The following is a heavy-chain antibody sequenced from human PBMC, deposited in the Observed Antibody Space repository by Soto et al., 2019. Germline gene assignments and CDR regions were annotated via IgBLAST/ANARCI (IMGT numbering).Heavy chain of an antibody. J-gene: IGHJ4*02. V-gene: IGHV3-23*01. CDR3: AKDPLVMVRGVIITPYYFDY. CDR1: GFTFSSYV. CDR2: ISGSGGST. Sequence: PGGSLRLSCAASGFTFSSYVMSWVRQAPGKGLEWVSAISGSGGSTYYADSVKGRFTISRDNSKNTLYLQMNSLRAEDTAVYYCAKDPLVMVRGVIITPYYFDYWGQGTLVTVSS. D-gene: IGHD3-10*01.